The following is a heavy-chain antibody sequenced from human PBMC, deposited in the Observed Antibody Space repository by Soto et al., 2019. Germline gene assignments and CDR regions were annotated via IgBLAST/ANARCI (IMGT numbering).Heavy chain of an antibody. Sequence: QVQLVESGGGVVQPGRSLRLSCAPSGFTFSTYGMHWVRQAPGKGLEWVAIIWYDVSLKYYSDSVKGPFTISRDNSKNTLYLKMNSLRVEDTAVYYCARDPYGYNWGLDYWGQGTLVTVSS. J-gene: IGHJ4*02. CDR1: GFTFSTYG. V-gene: IGHV3-33*01. D-gene: IGHD5-12*01. CDR3: ARDPYGYNWGLDY. CDR2: IWYDVSLK.